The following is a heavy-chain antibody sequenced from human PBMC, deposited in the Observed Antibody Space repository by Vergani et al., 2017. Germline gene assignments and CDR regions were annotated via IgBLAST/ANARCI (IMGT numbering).Heavy chain of an antibody. V-gene: IGHV1-46*01. Sequence: QVQLVQSGAEVKKPGASVKVSCKASGYTFTSYYMHWVRQAPRQGLEWMGIINPSGGSTSYAQKFQGRVTMTRDTSTSTVYMELRSLRSDDTAVYYCARDEEVVRGAGWFDPGGQGTLVTVSS. D-gene: IGHD3-10*01. J-gene: IGHJ5*02. CDR1: GYTFTSYY. CDR2: INPSGGST. CDR3: ARDEEVVRGAGWFDP.